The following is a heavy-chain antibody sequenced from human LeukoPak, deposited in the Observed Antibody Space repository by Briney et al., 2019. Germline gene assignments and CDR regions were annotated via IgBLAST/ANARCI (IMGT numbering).Heavy chain of an antibody. CDR3: AELGITMIGGV. V-gene: IGHV3-21*05. J-gene: IGHJ6*04. CDR2: ISSSSSLI. CDR1: GFTFVSYN. Sequence: SGGSLRLSCAASGFTFVSYNMNWVRQAPGKGLEWVAYISSSSSLIYYAGSVKGRFTVSRDNAKNSLYLQMNSLRAEDTAVYYCAELGITMIGGVWGKGTTVTISS. D-gene: IGHD3-10*02.